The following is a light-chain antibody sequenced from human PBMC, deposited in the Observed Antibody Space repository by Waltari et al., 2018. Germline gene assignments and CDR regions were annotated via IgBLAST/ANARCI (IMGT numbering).Light chain of an antibody. J-gene: IGKJ2*01. CDR2: GAS. V-gene: IGKV1-9*01. CDR1: TGITTY. Sequence: DIQLTQSPSFLSASVGDRGTITCRASTGITTYLAWYQQKPGKAPKILIYGASTLQSGVPSRFSGSGSGTEVTLTISSLQPEDFATYYCQQLNSYPRTFGQGTKLEIK. CDR3: QQLNSYPRT.